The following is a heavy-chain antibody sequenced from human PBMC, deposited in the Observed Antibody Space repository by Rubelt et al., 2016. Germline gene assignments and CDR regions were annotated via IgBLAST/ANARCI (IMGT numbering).Heavy chain of an antibody. V-gene: IGHV4-59*12. Sequence: QVQLQESGPGLVKPSETLSLTCAVSGGSISSYYWSWIRQPPGKGLEWIGYVYYSGSTNYNPSLKSRVTISVDKAKNQFSLKVTSVTAADTAVYYCARFASGKASQFDCWGQGTLVTVSS. J-gene: IGHJ4*02. CDR3: ARFASGKASQFDC. CDR1: GGSISSYY. D-gene: IGHD3-10*01. CDR2: VYYSGST.